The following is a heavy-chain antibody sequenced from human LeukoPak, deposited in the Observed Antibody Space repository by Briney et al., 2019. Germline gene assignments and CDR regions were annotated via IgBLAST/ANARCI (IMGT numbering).Heavy chain of an antibody. Sequence: GGSLRLSCAASGFTFSSYSMNWVRQAPGKGLEWVSSISSSSSYIYYADSVKGRLTISGDNAKNSLYLQMNSLRAEDTAVYYCARFSDSSGYYPRGAFDIWGQGTMVTVSS. V-gene: IGHV3-21*01. CDR2: ISSSSSYI. CDR3: ARFSDSSGYYPRGAFDI. J-gene: IGHJ3*02. D-gene: IGHD3-22*01. CDR1: GFTFSSYS.